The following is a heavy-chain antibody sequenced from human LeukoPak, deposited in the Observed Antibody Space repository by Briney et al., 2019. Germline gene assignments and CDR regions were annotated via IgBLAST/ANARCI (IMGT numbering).Heavy chain of an antibody. V-gene: IGHV4-39*07. CDR3: ARDRARLNYYDSSGWYY. CDR1: GGSISSSSYY. J-gene: IGHJ4*02. Sequence: SETLSLTCTVSGGSISSSSYYWGWIRQPPGKGLEWIGSIYYSGSTYYNPSLKSRVTISVDTSKNQFSLKLSSVTAADMAVYYCARDRARLNYYDSSGWYYWGQGTLVTVSS. D-gene: IGHD3-22*01. CDR2: IYYSGST.